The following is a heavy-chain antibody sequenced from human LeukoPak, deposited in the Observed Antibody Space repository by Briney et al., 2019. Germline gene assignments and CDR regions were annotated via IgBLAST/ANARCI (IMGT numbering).Heavy chain of an antibody. J-gene: IGHJ4*02. CDR3: AKEFYDILTGYYRRGQVYYFDY. Sequence: PGGSLRLSCAASGFTFSSFAMSWVRQAPGKGLDWVSAISGGSDNTYYADSVKGRFTISRDNSKNTLYLQMNSLRAEDTAVYYCAKEFYDILTGYYRRGQVYYFDYWGQGTLVTVSS. D-gene: IGHD3-9*01. CDR2: ISGGSDNT. CDR1: GFTFSSFA. V-gene: IGHV3-23*01.